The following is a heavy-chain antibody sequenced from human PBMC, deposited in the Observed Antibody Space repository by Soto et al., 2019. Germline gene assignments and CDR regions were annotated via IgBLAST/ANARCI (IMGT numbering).Heavy chain of an antibody. Sequence: ASVKVSCTASGYTFTSYGIMWVRQAPGQGLEWMGWISAYNGNTNYAQKLQGRVTMTTDTSTSTAYMELRSLRSDDTAVYYCARVPSYCSGGSCADYWGRGTLVTVSS. J-gene: IGHJ4*02. CDR3: ARVPSYCSGGSCADY. CDR2: ISAYNGNT. CDR1: GYTFTSYG. V-gene: IGHV1-18*01. D-gene: IGHD2-15*01.